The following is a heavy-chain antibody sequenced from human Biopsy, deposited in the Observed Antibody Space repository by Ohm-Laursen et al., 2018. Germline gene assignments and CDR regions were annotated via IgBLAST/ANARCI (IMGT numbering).Heavy chain of an antibody. J-gene: IGHJ4*02. V-gene: IGHV3-7*01. CDR1: GFAFSRSW. D-gene: IGHD3-10*01. CDR2: INSDGTQK. CDR3: ARDPGWGALDY. Sequence: GSLRLSCAASGFAFSRSWMSWLRQTPGKGLEWVANINSDGTQKFYVDSVQGRFTISRNNTGNSVSLQMNSPRVDDTAVYFCARDPGWGALDYWGRGTLVTVSS.